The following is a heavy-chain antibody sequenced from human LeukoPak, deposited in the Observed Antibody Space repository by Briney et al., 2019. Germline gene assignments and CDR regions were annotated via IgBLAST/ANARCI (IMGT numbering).Heavy chain of an antibody. Sequence: SETLSLTCTVSRGSVSSSTYYWSWVRQPSGKGLEWIASIYYTGSTYYNPSLKNRVTISLDMSKNEFFLTMTSVTAADMAVYFCTAEKNGSPHYWGQGTQVTVSS. CDR1: RGSVSSSTYY. V-gene: IGHV4-39*07. J-gene: IGHJ4*02. CDR3: TAEKNGSPHY. CDR2: IYYTGST. D-gene: IGHD2-8*01.